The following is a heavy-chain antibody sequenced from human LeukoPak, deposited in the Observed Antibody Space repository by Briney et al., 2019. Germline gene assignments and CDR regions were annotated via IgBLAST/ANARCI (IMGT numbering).Heavy chain of an antibody. D-gene: IGHD3-10*01. CDR1: RFTFSSYG. J-gene: IGHJ5*02. Sequence: GGSLRLSCAASRFTFSSYGMHWVRQAPGKGLEWVAFIRYHGSNKYYADSVKGRFTISRDNSKNTLYLQMNSLRAEDTAVYYCAKEALLWFGELLENNWFDPWGQGTLVTVSS. CDR3: AKEALLWFGELLENNWFDP. V-gene: IGHV3-30*02. CDR2: IRYHGSNK.